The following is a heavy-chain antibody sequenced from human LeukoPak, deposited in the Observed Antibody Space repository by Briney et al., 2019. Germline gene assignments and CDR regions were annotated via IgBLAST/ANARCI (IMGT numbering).Heavy chain of an antibody. CDR1: GFTFSSYW. V-gene: IGHV3-7*03. D-gene: IGHD5-18*01. J-gene: IGHJ4*02. Sequence: PGGTLRLSCAASGFTFSSYWMSWVRQAPGKGLELVANIKQDGSEKYYVDSVKGRFTISRDNAKNSLYLQMNSLRAEDTAVYYCARDPSPNRYGYPAFDYWGQGTLVTVSS. CDR2: IKQDGSEK. CDR3: ARDPSPNRYGYPAFDY.